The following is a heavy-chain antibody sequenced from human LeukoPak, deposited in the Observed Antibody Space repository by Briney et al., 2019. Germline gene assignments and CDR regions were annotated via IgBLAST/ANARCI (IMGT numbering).Heavy chain of an antibody. D-gene: IGHD3-10*01. CDR1: GFTFCSYG. CDR3: AKDLGEGVRGVIVY. J-gene: IGHJ4*02. Sequence: GGSLRLSCAASGFTFCSYGMHWVRQAPGKGLEWVAVISYDGSNKYYADSVKGRFTISKDNSKNTLYLQMNSLRAEDTAVYYCAKDLGEGVRGVIVYWGQGTLVTVSS. V-gene: IGHV3-30*18. CDR2: ISYDGSNK.